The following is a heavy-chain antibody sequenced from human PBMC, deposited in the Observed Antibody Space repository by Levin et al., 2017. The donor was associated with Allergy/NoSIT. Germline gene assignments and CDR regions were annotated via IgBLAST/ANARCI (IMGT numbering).Heavy chain of an antibody. Sequence: GGSLRLSCAASGFTLSSYAMSWVRQAPGKGLEWVSFISTSGDTTYYADSVKGRFTISRDNSKNTLYLQMNSLRADDTAVYYCAKRLTAIVAHYFDYWGQGTLVTVSS. CDR3: AKRLTAIVAHYFDY. V-gene: IGHV3-23*01. D-gene: IGHD6-6*01. J-gene: IGHJ4*02. CDR1: GFTLSSYA. CDR2: ISTSGDTT.